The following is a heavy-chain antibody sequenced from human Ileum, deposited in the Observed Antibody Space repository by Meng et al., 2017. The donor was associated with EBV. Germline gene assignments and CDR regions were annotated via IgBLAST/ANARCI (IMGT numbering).Heavy chain of an antibody. V-gene: IGHV4-39*01. CDR3: ARHHHSPTFDY. CDR1: GGPISSSSYY. CDR2: VVYSGTT. D-gene: IGHD1-14*01. Sequence: LLEVRGHGRVNLSEPRPLPGTVSGGPISSSSYYWAWIRQPPGEGLEWIGSVVYSGTTYYTSSLKSRVSISVDTSKNQFSLKLSSVTAADTAVYYCARHHHSPTFDYWGQGTLVTVSS. J-gene: IGHJ4*02.